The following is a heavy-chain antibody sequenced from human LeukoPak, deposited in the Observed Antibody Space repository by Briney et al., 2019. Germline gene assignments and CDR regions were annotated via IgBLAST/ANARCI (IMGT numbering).Heavy chain of an antibody. J-gene: IGHJ4*02. V-gene: IGHV3-21*01. CDR3: AREKYSGIYYGIDY. CDR2: ISSSSSYI. CDR1: GFTFSSCS. D-gene: IGHD1-26*01. Sequence: GGSLRLSCAASGFTFSSCSMNWVRQAPGKGLEWVSSISSSSSYIYYADSVKGRFTISRDNTKSTLYLQMNSLRDEDAAVYYCAREKYSGIYYGIDYWGQGTLVTVSS.